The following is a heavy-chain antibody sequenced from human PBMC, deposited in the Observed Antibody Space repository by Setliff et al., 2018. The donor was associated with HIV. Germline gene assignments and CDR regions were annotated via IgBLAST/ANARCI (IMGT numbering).Heavy chain of an antibody. CDR3: ARGITAAGTGFGY. V-gene: IGHV3-30*03. J-gene: IGHJ4*02. D-gene: IGHD6-13*01. Sequence: GGSLRLSCAASGITVTHAWMTWVRQAPGKGLEWVAVVSYDAERKYYADSVKGRFTISRDNPRNTVYLQMTGLRLDDTAVYYCARGITAAGTGFGYWGQGTLVTVSS. CDR2: VSYDAERK. CDR1: GITVTHAW.